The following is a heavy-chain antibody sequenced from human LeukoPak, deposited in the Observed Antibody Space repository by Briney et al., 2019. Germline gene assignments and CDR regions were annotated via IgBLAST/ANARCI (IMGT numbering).Heavy chain of an antibody. J-gene: IGHJ4*02. D-gene: IGHD3-9*01. V-gene: IGHV3-23*01. CDR2: ISGGAGTT. CDR1: VLTFSTYA. Sequence: SRGSLRLSCAASVLTFSTYAMSWVRQAPGKGLEWVSAISGGAGTTDYADSVKGRFTISRDNSKNTLYLQMSSLRAEDTAVYYCAKSSYDILAGCYYFDYWGQGALVTVSS. CDR3: AKSSYDILAGCYYFDY.